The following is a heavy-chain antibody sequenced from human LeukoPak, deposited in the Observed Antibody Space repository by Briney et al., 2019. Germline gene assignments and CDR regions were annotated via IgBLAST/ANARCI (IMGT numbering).Heavy chain of an antibody. CDR2: IHHSGST. V-gene: IGHV4-4*02. J-gene: IGHJ4*02. Sequence: PSGTLSLTCAVSGGSISSGSWWGWIRQPPGKGLEWIGEIHHSGSTNYNPSLKSRATLSVDKSKNQLSLRLTSVTAADTAVYYCARGGDYRFDYWDQGTLVTVSS. CDR3: ARGGDYRFDY. D-gene: IGHD4-17*01. CDR1: GGSISSGSW.